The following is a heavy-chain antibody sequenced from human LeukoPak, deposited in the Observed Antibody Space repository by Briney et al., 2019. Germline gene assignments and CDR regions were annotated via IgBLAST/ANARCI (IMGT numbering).Heavy chain of an antibody. CDR1: GFTFSNAW. J-gene: IGHJ4*02. CDR2: IKSKTDGGTT. Sequence: GGSLRLSCAASGFTFSNAWMNWVRQAPGKGLEWVGRIKSKTDGGTTDYAAPVKGRFTISRDDSKNTLYLQMNSLKTGDTAVYYCSTTYYYDSSEGYWGQGTLVTVSS. D-gene: IGHD3-22*01. CDR3: STTYYYDSSEGY. V-gene: IGHV3-15*07.